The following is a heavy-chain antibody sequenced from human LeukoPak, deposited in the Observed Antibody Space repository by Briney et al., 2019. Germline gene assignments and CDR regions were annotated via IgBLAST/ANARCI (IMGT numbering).Heavy chain of an antibody. D-gene: IGHD3-22*01. Sequence: SETLSLTCTVSGGSISSYYWSWIRQPPGKGLEWIGYIYYSGSTNYNPSLKSRVTISVDTSKNQFSLKLSSVTAADTAVYYCARGDYYYDSSGYYYGVGAFDIWGQGTMVTVSS. CDR2: IYYSGST. J-gene: IGHJ3*02. CDR3: ARGDYYYDSSGYYYGVGAFDI. V-gene: IGHV4-59*01. CDR1: GGSISSYY.